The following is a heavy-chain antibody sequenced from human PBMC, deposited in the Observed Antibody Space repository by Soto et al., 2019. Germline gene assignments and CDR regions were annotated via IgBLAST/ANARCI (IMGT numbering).Heavy chain of an antibody. D-gene: IGHD6-19*01. J-gene: IGHJ4*02. CDR3: VHSGSYFDY. CDR1: GFTFSSYG. CDR2: ISYDGSNK. Sequence: QVQLVESGGGVVQPGRSLRLSCAASGFTFSSYGMHWVRQAPGKGLEWVAVISYDGSNKYYADSVKGRFTISRDNSKNTLYLQMNSLRAEDTAVYYCVHSGSYFDYWGQETLVTVSS. V-gene: IGHV3-30*03.